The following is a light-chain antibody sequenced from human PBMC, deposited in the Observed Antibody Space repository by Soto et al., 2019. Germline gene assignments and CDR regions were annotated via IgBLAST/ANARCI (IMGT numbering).Light chain of an antibody. J-gene: IGLJ1*01. CDR2: DVS. CDR3: ASYTTSSNDV. V-gene: IGLV2-14*01. CDR1: SSDVGGYSY. Sequence: QSALTQPASVSGSPGQSIAISCTGTSSDVGGYSYVSWYQQQPGKAPKLVISDVSNRPSGVSDRFSGSKSGNTASLTISGLQTEDEADYYCASYTTSSNDVFGTGTNLTVL.